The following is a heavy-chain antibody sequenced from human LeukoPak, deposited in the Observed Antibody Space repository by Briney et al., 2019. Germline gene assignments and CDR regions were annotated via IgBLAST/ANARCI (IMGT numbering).Heavy chain of an antibody. CDR1: GYTFTGYY. D-gene: IGHD3-22*01. CDR3: ARDRPYYDSSGYYSY. CDR2: INPNSGGT. Sequence: ASVKVSCKASGYTFTGYYMHWVRQAPGQGLEWMGWINPNSGGTNYAQKFQGRVAMTRDTSISTAYMELSRLRSDDTAVYYCARDRPYYDSSGYYSYWGQGTLVTVSS. J-gene: IGHJ4*02. V-gene: IGHV1-2*02.